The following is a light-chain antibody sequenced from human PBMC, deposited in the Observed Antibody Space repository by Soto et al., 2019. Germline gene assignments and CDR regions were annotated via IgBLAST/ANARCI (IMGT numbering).Light chain of an antibody. CDR3: QQCGSSST. V-gene: IGKV3-20*01. J-gene: IGKJ5*01. Sequence: EIGLSQSPRALSLSPGERATLSCMASQTVSNSFLSWFQQIPGQAPRLLIYGASMRATGIPDRFSGSGSGTDFTLTISRLEPDDFAVYYCQQCGSSSTFGQGTRLEIK. CDR2: GAS. CDR1: QTVSNSF.